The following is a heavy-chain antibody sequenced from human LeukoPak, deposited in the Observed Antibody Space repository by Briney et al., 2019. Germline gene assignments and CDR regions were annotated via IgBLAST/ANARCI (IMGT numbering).Heavy chain of an antibody. V-gene: IGHV4-38-2*02. J-gene: IGHJ4*02. CDR2: IFHSGST. CDR3: ARLSAVTSIASQSYFFDN. Sequence: PSETLSLTCTVSGYSVSRGYYWGWIRQPPGQGLKWIGGIFHSGSTYNDPSLKSRVTMSVDTSKNQFSLKLNSVTAADTAVYYCARLSAVTSIASQSYFFDNWGQGTLVIVSS. CDR1: GYSVSRGYY. D-gene: IGHD4-17*01.